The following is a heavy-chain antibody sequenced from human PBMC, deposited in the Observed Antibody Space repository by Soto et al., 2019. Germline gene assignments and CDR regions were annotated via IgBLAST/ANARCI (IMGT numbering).Heavy chain of an antibody. CDR1: GGTFSSYT. J-gene: IGHJ6*03. CDR2: IIPILGIA. V-gene: IGHV1-69*04. CDR3: ARDVGTTPKVERYMDV. Sequence: SVKVSCKASGGTFSSYTISWVRQAPGQGLEWMGRIIPILGIANYAQKFQGRVTITADKSTSTAYMELSSLRSEDTAVYYCARDVGTTPKVERYMDVWGKGTTVTVSS. D-gene: IGHD1-7*01.